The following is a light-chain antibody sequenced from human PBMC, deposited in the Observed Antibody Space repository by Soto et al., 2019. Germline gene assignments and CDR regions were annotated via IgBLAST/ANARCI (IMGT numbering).Light chain of an antibody. CDR3: SSYRTTSPCV. Sequence: QSVLTQPASVSGSPGQSITISCTGTSSDIGGYNHVSWYDHHPGKAPRLIIYEVSNRPSGVSSRFSGSKSGNTAYLTISGLQAEDEAHYYCSSYRTTSPCVFGTGTKVTVL. CDR2: EVS. J-gene: IGLJ1*01. V-gene: IGLV2-14*01. CDR1: SSDIGGYNH.